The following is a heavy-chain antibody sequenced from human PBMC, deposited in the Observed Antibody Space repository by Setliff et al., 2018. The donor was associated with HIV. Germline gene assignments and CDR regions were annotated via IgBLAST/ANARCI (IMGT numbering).Heavy chain of an antibody. CDR3: AREAQYSSSWSCRRVTWFNA. CDR1: GGSISSSNW. J-gene: IGHJ5*02. Sequence: SETLSLTCAVSGGSISSSNWWSWVRQSPGKGLEWIGEIYHSGSTNYNPSLKSRATISVDKSKNQFSLNLRSVTAADTAVYYCAREAQYSSSWSCRRVTWFNAWGQGTPVTV. D-gene: IGHD6-13*01. CDR2: IYHSGST. V-gene: IGHV4-4*02.